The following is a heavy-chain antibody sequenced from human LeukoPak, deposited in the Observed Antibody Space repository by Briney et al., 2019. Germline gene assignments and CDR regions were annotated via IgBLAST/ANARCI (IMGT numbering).Heavy chain of an antibody. CDR3: ASTSITYYYDSSGYYLGY. D-gene: IGHD3-22*01. J-gene: IGHJ4*02. V-gene: IGHV4-30-2*01. CDR2: IYHSGST. CDR1: GGSISSGGYS. Sequence: SQTLSLTCAVSGGSISSGGYSWSWIRQPPGKGLEWIGYIYHSGSTYYNPSLKSRVTISVDRSKNQFSLKLSSVTAADTAVYYCASTSITYYYDSSGYYLGYWGQGTLVTVSS.